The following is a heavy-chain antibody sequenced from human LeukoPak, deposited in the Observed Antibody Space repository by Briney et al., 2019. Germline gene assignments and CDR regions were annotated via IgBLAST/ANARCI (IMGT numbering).Heavy chain of an antibody. Sequence: PSETLSLTCTVSGGSVSSSTYYWGWIRQPPGKGLEWIGTISYSGSTYYNPSLKSRVTISVDTSKNQFSLKLSSVTAADTAVYYCARGLPDRGATLNWFDPWGQGTLVTVSS. CDR3: ARGLPDRGATLNWFDP. CDR2: ISYSGST. D-gene: IGHD5-24*01. CDR1: GGSVSSSTYY. V-gene: IGHV4-39*07. J-gene: IGHJ5*02.